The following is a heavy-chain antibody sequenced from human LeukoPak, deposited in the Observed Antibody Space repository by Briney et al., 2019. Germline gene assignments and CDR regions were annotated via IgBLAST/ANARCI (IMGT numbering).Heavy chain of an antibody. CDR3: ARGYSSGWYSYYFDY. Sequence: SETLSLTCTVSGGSISSGAYYWSWIRQHPGKGLEWIGYIYSTGNTYYNPSLKSRFTISVDTSKNQFSLKLSSVTAADTAVYYCARGYSSGWYSYYFDYWGQGTLVTVSS. CDR2: IYSTGNT. D-gene: IGHD6-19*01. V-gene: IGHV4-31*03. J-gene: IGHJ4*02. CDR1: GGSISSGAYY.